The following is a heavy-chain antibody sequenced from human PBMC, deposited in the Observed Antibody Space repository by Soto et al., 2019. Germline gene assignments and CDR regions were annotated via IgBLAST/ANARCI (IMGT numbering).Heavy chain of an antibody. J-gene: IGHJ4*02. V-gene: IGHV3-23*01. D-gene: IGHD2-8*01. CDR1: GFTFSSYA. Sequence: GGSLRLSCAASGFTFSSYAMSWVRQAPGKGLEWVSLISGGGDSTDYADSVKGRFTISRDNSKNTLYLQMNSLRAEDTAVYYCAKDVLGYYTSGVSYTELGWGQGTPVTVSS. CDR2: ISGGGDST. CDR3: AKDVLGYYTSGVSYTELG.